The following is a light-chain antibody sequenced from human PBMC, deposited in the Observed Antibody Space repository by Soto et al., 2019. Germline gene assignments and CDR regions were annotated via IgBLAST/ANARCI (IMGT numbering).Light chain of an antibody. Sequence: DTVMTQSPFSLPVTPGEPASISCRASQSLLHSNGYKYLDWYLQKPGQSPQLLIYMSSNLASGVPDRFSGSGSGTDFTLKISRVEAEDVGVYYCMQALRTPYTFGRGTRLEIK. CDR2: MSS. CDR3: MQALRTPYT. J-gene: IGKJ5*01. V-gene: IGKV2-28*01. CDR1: QSLLHSNGYKY.